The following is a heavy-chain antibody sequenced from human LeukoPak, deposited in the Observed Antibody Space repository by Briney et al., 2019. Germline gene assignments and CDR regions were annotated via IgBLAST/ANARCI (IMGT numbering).Heavy chain of an antibody. Sequence: GASVKVSCKASGYTFTSYGISWVRQAPGQGLEWMGWISAYNGNTNYAQKLQGRVTMTTDTSTSTAYMELRCLRSDDTAVYYCARDGEQWLVRAYYFDYWGQGTLVTVSS. CDR3: ARDGEQWLVRAYYFDY. CDR2: ISAYNGNT. D-gene: IGHD6-19*01. CDR1: GYTFTSYG. J-gene: IGHJ4*02. V-gene: IGHV1-18*01.